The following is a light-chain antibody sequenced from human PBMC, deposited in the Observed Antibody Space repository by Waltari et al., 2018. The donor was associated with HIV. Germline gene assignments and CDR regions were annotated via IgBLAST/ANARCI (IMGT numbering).Light chain of an antibody. Sequence: QSELTQPPSVSGTPGQRVTISCSGSSSNIGSHSVYWYQQLPGTDPKLLISRNNQRPSGVPDRFSGSKSGTSASLAISGLRAEDEADYFCAASDDSLSGWLFGGGTKLTVL. CDR2: RNN. CDR1: SSNIGSHS. V-gene: IGLV1-47*01. J-gene: IGLJ3*02. CDR3: AASDDSLSGWL.